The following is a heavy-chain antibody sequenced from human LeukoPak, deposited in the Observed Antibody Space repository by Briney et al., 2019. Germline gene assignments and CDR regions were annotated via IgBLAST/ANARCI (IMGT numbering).Heavy chain of an antibody. Sequence: SETLSLTCAVSGGSISSSNWWSWVRQPPGKGLEWIGEIYHSGSTNYNPSLKSRVTISVDKSKNQFSLKLSSVTAADTAVHYCARSRGVDPNAFDIWGQGTMVTVSS. CDR3: ARSRGVDPNAFDI. D-gene: IGHD3-10*01. J-gene: IGHJ3*02. CDR2: IYHSGST. V-gene: IGHV4-4*02. CDR1: GGSISSSNW.